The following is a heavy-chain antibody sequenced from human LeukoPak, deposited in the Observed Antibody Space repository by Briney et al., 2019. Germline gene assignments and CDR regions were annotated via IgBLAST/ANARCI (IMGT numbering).Heavy chain of an antibody. J-gene: IGHJ6*02. CDR2: ISGSGGST. V-gene: IGHV3-23*01. CDR1: GFTLTTYV. Sequence: GGSLRLSCAASGFTLTTYVMTWVRQAPGKGLEWVSAISGSGGSTYYADSVKGRFTISRDNSKNTLYLQMNSLRAEDTAVYYRAKSGKATVTFGGAYYYYYGMDVWGQGTTVTVSS. CDR3: AKSGKATVTFGGAYYYYYGMDV. D-gene: IGHD4-17*01.